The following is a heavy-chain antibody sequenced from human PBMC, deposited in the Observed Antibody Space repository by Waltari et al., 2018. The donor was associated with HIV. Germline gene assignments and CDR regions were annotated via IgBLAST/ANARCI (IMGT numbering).Heavy chain of an antibody. D-gene: IGHD3-16*01. CDR2: INSDGSST. CDR1: GFPFSRYW. Sequence: EVQLVESGGGLVQTGGSLRLSCAASGFPFSRYWMHWVRQAPGKGLVWVSRINSDGSSTNYADSVKGRFTISRDNAKNTVYLQMNSLRAEDTALYYCASLYNYVWGSPPPFDYWGQGTLVTVSS. V-gene: IGHV3-74*01. CDR3: ASLYNYVWGSPPPFDY. J-gene: IGHJ4*02.